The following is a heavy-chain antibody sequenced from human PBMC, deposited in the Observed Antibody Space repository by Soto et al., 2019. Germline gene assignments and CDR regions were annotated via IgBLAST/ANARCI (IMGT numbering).Heavy chain of an antibody. Sequence: GALVKVSCKASGYTFTNYYIHWVRQAPGQGLEWMGIINPSGGRTNYAQKFQGRVTMTRDTSTSTVYLELTSLRSEDTAVYYCARDLSSYSSGWYDLWGRGTLVTVSS. CDR2: INPSGGRT. CDR1: GYTFTNYY. D-gene: IGHD6-19*01. CDR3: ARDLSSYSSGWYDL. V-gene: IGHV1-46*01. J-gene: IGHJ2*01.